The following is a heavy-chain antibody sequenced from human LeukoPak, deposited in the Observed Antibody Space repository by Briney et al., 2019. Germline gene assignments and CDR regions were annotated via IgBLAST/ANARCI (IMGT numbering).Heavy chain of an antibody. J-gene: IGHJ4*02. V-gene: IGHV1-46*01. CDR2: INPSGGST. D-gene: IGHD4-17*01. CDR3: ARSHQRSSTTVTTFDY. CDR1: GYTFTSYY. Sequence: ASVKVSCKASGYTFTSYYMHWVRQAPGQGGEGRGIINPSGGSTSYAQKFQGRGTMTRDTSTSTVYMALSSLRSEDTAVYYCARSHQRSSTTVTTFDYWGQRTLVTVSS.